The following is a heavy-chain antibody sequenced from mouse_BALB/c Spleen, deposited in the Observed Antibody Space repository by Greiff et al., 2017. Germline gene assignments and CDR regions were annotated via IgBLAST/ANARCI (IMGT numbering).Heavy chain of an antibody. V-gene: IGHV2-3*01. CDR3: AKRMGYDDGAGFAY. J-gene: IGHJ3*01. CDR2: IWGDGST. CDR1: GFSLTSYG. Sequence: VKLQESGPGLVAPSQSLSITCTVSGFSLTSYGVSWVRQPPGKGLEWLGVIWGDGSTNYHSALISRLSISKDNSKSQVFLKLNSLQTDDTATYYCAKRMGYDDGAGFAYWGQGTLVTVSA. D-gene: IGHD2-2*01.